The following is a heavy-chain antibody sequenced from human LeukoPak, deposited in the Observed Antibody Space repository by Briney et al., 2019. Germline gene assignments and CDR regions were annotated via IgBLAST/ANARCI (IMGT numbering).Heavy chain of an antibody. CDR2: IYYSGST. CDR1: GGSISSYY. D-gene: IGHD6-19*01. Sequence: SETLSLTCTVSGGSISSYYWSWIRQPPGKGLEWIGYIYYSGSTNYNPSLKSRVTISVDTSKNQFSLKLSSVTAADTAVYYCARRAGGWYSLDAFDIWGHGTMVTVSS. CDR3: ARRAGGWYSLDAFDI. J-gene: IGHJ3*02. V-gene: IGHV4-59*08.